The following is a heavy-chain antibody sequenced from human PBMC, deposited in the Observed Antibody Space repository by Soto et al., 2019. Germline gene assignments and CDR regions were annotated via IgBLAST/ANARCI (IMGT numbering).Heavy chain of an antibody. Sequence: AGESLKISCKGSGYSFTSYWIGWVRQMPGKGLECMGIIYPGDSDTRYSPSFQGQVTISADKSISTAYLQWSSLKASDTAMYYCARGYCSGGSCYRTGFDPWGQGTLVTVSS. D-gene: IGHD2-15*01. V-gene: IGHV5-51*01. CDR3: ARGYCSGGSCYRTGFDP. CDR1: GYSFTSYW. CDR2: IYPGDSDT. J-gene: IGHJ5*02.